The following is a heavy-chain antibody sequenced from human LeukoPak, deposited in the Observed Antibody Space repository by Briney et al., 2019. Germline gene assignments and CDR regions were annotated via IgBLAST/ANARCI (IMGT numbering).Heavy chain of an antibody. CDR2: IRYDGSNK. CDR3: AKVASSGYYHYYYYMDV. V-gene: IGHV3-30*02. D-gene: IGHD3-22*01. CDR1: GFTFSSYG. Sequence: GGSLRLSCAASGFTFSSYGMHWVRQAPGKGLEWVAFIRYDGSNKYYADSVKGRFTISRDNSKNTLYLQMNSLRAEDTAVYYCAKVASSGYYHYYYYMDVWGKGTTVTVSS. J-gene: IGHJ6*03.